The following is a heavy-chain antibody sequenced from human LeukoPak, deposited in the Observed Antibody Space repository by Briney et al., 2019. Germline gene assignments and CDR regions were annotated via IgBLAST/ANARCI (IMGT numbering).Heavy chain of an antibody. V-gene: IGHV4-4*02. CDR1: GGSISSSNW. J-gene: IGHJ4*02. Sequence: PSEPLSLTCAVSGGSISSSNWWSWVRQPPGKGLEWIGEIYHSGSTNYNPSLKSRVTISVDKSKNQFSLKLSSVTAADTAVYYCARDIKQRSGYLGYWGQGTLVTVSS. D-gene: IGHD3-3*01. CDR3: ARDIKQRSGYLGY. CDR2: IYHSGST.